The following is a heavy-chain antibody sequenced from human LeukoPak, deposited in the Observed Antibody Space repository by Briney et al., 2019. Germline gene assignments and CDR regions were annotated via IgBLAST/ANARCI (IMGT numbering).Heavy chain of an antibody. CDR3: ARLGPAPPPSSSSFDY. Sequence: KPGESLKISCKGSGYSSTNYWITWVRQMPGKGLEWMGIIYPGDSDTRYSPSFQGQVTISVDKSISTAYLQWSSLKASDTAMYYCARLGPAPPPSSSSFDYWGQGTLVTVSS. J-gene: IGHJ4*02. CDR2: IYPGDSDT. D-gene: IGHD6-6*01. CDR1: GYSSTNYW. V-gene: IGHV5-51*03.